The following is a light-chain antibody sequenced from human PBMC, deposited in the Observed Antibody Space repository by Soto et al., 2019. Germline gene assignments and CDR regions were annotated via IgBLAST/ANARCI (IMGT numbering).Light chain of an antibody. CDR2: EVT. CDR1: SSDVGSYNR. Sequence: QSVLTQPPSVSGAPGQSVAISCPGDSSDVGSYNRVSWYQQSPGTAPKLIIYEVTTRPSGVPDRFSGSKSGNTASLTISGLQAEDEADYYCSSYTISGTYVFGTGTKVTVL. CDR3: SSYTISGTYV. J-gene: IGLJ1*01. V-gene: IGLV2-18*02.